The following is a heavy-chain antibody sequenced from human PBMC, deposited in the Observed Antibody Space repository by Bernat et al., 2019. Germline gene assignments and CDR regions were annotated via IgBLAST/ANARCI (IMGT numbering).Heavy chain of an antibody. CDR1: GGSISNSSYY. CDR2: IYYSGST. V-gene: IGHV4-39*01. J-gene: IGHJ6*04. Sequence: QLQLQESGPGLVKPSETLSLTFTVSGGSISNSSYYWGWIRQPPGKGLEWIGSIYYSGSTHYNPSLKSRVTISLDTSKNPFYLKLSSVTAADTAVDCCATQGWQSWGEGTTVTVSS. D-gene: IGHD2-15*01. CDR3: ATQGWQS.